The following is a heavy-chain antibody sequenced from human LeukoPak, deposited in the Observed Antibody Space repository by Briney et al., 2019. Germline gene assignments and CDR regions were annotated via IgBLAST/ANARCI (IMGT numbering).Heavy chain of an antibody. CDR3: AREGAYPGYSRAPGGLGHWFDP. Sequence: SETLSLTCAVYGVSFSGYYWSWIRQPPGKGLEWIGEINHSGSTNYNPSLKSRVTISVDTSKNQFSLKLSSVTAADTAVYYCAREGAYPGYSRAPGGLGHWFDPWGQGTLVTVSS. CDR1: GVSFSGYY. D-gene: IGHD6-13*01. CDR2: INHSGST. V-gene: IGHV4-34*01. J-gene: IGHJ5*02.